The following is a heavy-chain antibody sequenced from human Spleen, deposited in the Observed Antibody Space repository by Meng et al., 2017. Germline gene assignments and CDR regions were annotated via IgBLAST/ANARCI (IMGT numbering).Heavy chain of an antibody. J-gene: IGHJ4*02. V-gene: IGHV1-2*06. Sequence: QVQLVQSGAEVKKPGAALKVSCQASGYLFTASYMHWVRQAPGQGLAWMGRINPDSGDTKYAQKFHDRVAMTGDRSVSTAYMDLSRLTSDDTATYYCARQSSDYVAFDSWGQGTLVTVSS. D-gene: IGHD4-17*01. CDR2: INPDSGDT. CDR1: GYLFTASY. CDR3: ARQSSDYVAFDS.